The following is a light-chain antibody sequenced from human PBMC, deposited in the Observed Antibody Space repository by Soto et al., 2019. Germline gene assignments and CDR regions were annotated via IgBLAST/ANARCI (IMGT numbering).Light chain of an antibody. J-gene: IGLJ3*02. CDR3: RTWDSSLSTWV. Sequence: QSVLTQPPSVSAAPGQKVTISCSGSSSNIGNNYVSWYQQLPGTAPKFLIYDNDKRPSGIPDRFSGSKSGTSATLGITGLQTGDEADYYCRTWDSSLSTWVFGGGTKLTVL. CDR1: SSNIGNNY. CDR2: DND. V-gene: IGLV1-51*01.